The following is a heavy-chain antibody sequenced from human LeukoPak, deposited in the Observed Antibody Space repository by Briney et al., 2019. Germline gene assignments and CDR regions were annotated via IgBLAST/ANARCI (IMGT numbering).Heavy chain of an antibody. Sequence: SETLSLTCAVYGGSFSGYYWTWIRQPPGKGLEWIGEINHNGSAKYNPSLQSRVTISVDTSKNQFSLKLSSVTAADTAVYYCARRRSGYRFDPWGQGTLVTVSS. CDR1: GGSFSGYY. J-gene: IGHJ5*02. CDR3: ARRRSGYRFDP. CDR2: INHNGSA. D-gene: IGHD3-3*01. V-gene: IGHV4-34*01.